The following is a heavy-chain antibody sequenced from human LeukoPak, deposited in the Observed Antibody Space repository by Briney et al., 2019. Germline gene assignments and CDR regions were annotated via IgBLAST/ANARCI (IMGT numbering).Heavy chain of an antibody. CDR3: ARGRSRIQLWLRPLTFDY. D-gene: IGHD5-18*01. Sequence: SETLSLTCTVSGYSISSGYYWGWIRQPPGKGLEWIGSIYHSGRTYYNPSLKSRVTISVDTSKNQFSLRLSSVTAADTAVYYCARGRSRIQLWLRPLTFDYWGQGTLVTVSS. J-gene: IGHJ4*02. CDR1: GYSISSGYY. CDR2: IYHSGRT. V-gene: IGHV4-38-2*02.